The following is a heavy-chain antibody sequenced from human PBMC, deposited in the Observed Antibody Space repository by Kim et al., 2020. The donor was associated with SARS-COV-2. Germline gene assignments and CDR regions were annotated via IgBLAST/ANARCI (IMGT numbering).Heavy chain of an antibody. CDR1: GGSVSSGSYY. Sequence: SETLSLTCTVSGGSVSSGSYYWSWIRQPPGKGPEWIGYIYYSGSTNYNPSLKSRVTISVDTSKNQFSLKLSSVTAADTAVYYCARARITMIVVVDAFDIWGQGTMVTVSS. CDR3: ARARITMIVVVDAFDI. V-gene: IGHV4-61*01. CDR2: IYYSGST. D-gene: IGHD3-22*01. J-gene: IGHJ3*02.